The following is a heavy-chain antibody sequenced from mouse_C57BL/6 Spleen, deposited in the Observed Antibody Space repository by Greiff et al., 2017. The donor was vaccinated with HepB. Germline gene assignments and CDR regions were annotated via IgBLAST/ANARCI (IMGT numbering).Heavy chain of an antibody. D-gene: IGHD2-3*01. CDR2: IDPSDSYT. V-gene: IGHV1-69*01. CDR3: ARRWSLAMDY. J-gene: IGHJ4*01. CDR1: GYTFTSYW. Sequence: VKLQQPGAELVMPGASVKLSCKASGYTFTSYWMHWVKQRPGQGLEWIGEIDPSDSYTNYNQKFKGKSTLTVDKSSSTAYMQLSSLTSEDSAVYYCARRWSLAMDYWGQGTSVTVSS.